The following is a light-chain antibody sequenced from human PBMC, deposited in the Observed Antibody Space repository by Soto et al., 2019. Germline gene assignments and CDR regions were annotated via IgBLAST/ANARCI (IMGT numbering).Light chain of an antibody. V-gene: IGLV2-23*01. CDR2: EGS. CDR1: SSDVGSYNL. J-gene: IGLJ1*01. Sequence: QSALTQPASVSGSPGQSITISCTGTSSDVGSYNLVSWYHQHPGKAPKLMIYEGSKRPSGVSNRFSGSKSGNTASLTISGLQAEDEADYYCCSYAGSSTPLYVFGTGTKVTVL. CDR3: CSYAGSSTPLYV.